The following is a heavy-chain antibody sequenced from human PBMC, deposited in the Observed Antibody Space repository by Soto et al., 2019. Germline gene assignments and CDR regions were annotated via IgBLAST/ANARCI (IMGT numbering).Heavy chain of an antibody. CDR3: ASEAIPGFTMIVVVPGAFDI. CDR2: IYYSGST. Sequence: SETLSLTCTVSGGSISSYYWSWIRQPPGKGLEWIGYIYYSGSTNYNPSLKSRVTISVDTSKNQFFLKLSSVTAADTAVYYCASEAIPGFTMIVVVPGAFDIWGQGTMVTVSS. D-gene: IGHD3-22*01. J-gene: IGHJ3*02. CDR1: GGSISSYY. V-gene: IGHV4-59*12.